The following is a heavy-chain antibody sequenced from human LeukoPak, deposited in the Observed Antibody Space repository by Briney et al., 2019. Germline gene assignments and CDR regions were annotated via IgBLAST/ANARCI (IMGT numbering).Heavy chain of an antibody. J-gene: IGHJ4*02. CDR2: IYSGGNT. D-gene: IGHD6-13*01. V-gene: IGHV3-53*01. CDR1: GFSVSHNY. Sequence: GGSLRLSCTASGFSVSHNYMNWVRQAPGKGLEWVALIYSGGNTHYADSVKGRFTIPRDNSKNTLYLQMSSLRVEDTAVYYCTRDTPGIAASVSGGWGQGTLVTVSS. CDR3: TRDTPGIAASVSGG.